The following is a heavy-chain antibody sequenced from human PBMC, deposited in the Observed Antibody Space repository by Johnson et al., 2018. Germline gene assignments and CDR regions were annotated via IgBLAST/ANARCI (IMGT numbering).Heavy chain of an antibody. CDR1: GGSISRYY. J-gene: IGHJ3*02. Sequence: QVQLQESGPGLVKPSETLSLTCSVSGGSISRYYWSWIRQPPGKGLEWIGYIYYSGSTNYNPSLKSRVTISVETSKNQFSLKRRSVTAADTAGYYCARVRYTWNYESAASLNDAFDSWGQGTMVTVSS. CDR3: ARVRYTWNYESAASLNDAFDS. D-gene: IGHD1-7*01. CDR2: IYYSGST. V-gene: IGHV4-59*01.